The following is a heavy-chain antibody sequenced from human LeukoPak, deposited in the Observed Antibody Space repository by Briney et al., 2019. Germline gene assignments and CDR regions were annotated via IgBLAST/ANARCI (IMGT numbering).Heavy chain of an antibody. V-gene: IGHV3-23*01. D-gene: IGHD3-22*01. CDR3: ARWYYYETSGLYYGSFDN. Sequence: GGSLRLSRAASGFTFSSYGMSWVRQAPGKGLQWVSVIIGSGSSTYYADSAKGRFTISRDNARNTLYLQMNSLRAEDTAVYYCARWYYYETSGLYYGSFDNWGQGTLVTVSS. CDR1: GFTFSSYG. CDR2: IIGSGSST. J-gene: IGHJ5*02.